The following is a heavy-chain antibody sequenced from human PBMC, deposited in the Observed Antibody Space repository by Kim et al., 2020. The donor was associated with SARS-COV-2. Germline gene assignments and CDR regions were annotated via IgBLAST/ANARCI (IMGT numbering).Heavy chain of an antibody. Sequence: RFSPSFQGQVTISADQSISTAYLQWSSLKASDTAMYYCARPTGTTSGFDYWGQGTLVTVSS. V-gene: IGHV5-51*01. J-gene: IGHJ4*02. D-gene: IGHD1-1*01. CDR3: ARPTGTTSGFDY.